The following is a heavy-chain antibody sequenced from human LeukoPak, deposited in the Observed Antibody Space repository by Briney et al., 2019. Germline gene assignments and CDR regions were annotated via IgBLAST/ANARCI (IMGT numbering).Heavy chain of an antibody. V-gene: IGHV1-46*01. D-gene: IGHD6-13*01. CDR2: INPSGGST. CDR3: ARDRGSIAAAGDDAFDI. Sequence: ASVKVSCKASGGTFSSYAISWVRQAPGQGLEWMGIINPSGGSTSYAQKFQGRVTMTRDTSTSTVYMELSSLRSEDTAVYYCARDRGSIAAAGDDAFDIWGQGTMVTVSS. J-gene: IGHJ3*02. CDR1: GGTFSSYA.